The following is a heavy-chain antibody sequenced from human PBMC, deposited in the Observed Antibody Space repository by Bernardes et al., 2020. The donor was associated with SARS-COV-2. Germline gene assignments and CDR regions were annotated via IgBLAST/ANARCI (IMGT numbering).Heavy chain of an antibody. CDR3: ASFVPENYYGMDV. Sequence: GSLRLPCAASGFTFSSYWMHWVRQAPGKGLVWVSGIQSDGSITTYADSVKGRFTISRDNAKNTLYLQMNSLRAEDTAVYYCASFVPENYYGMDVWGQGTTVTVSS. D-gene: IGHD2-8*01. CDR1: GFTFSSYW. V-gene: IGHV3-74*01. CDR2: IQSDGSIT. J-gene: IGHJ6*02.